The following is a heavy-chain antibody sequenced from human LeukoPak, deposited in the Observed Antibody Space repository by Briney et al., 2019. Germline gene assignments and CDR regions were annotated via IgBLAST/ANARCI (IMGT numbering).Heavy chain of an antibody. CDR2: IKSKTDGGTT. D-gene: IGHD2-21*01. J-gene: IGHJ4*02. CDR3: TTDPVKNCGGDCLIDY. V-gene: IGHV3-15*01. CDR1: GFTFSNAW. Sequence: GGSLRLSCAASGFTFSNAWMRWVRQAPGKGLEWVGRIKSKTDGGTTDYAAPVKGRFTISRDDSKNTLYLQMNSLKTEDTALYYCTTDPVKNCGGDCLIDYWGQGTLVTVSS.